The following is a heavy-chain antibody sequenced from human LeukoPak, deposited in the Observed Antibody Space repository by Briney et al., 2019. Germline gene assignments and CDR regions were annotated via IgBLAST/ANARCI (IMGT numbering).Heavy chain of an antibody. CDR1: GYAFSTYH. CDR2: INPTGGFT. J-gene: IGHJ4*02. V-gene: IGHV1-46*01. Sequence: GASVKVSCKASGYAFSTYHMHWVRQAPGQGLEWMGEINPTGGFTHSARKFQGRLTVTSDTSTSTVYLELGSLSSEDTAVYYCARTAARRFDYWGQGTLVTVSS. D-gene: IGHD6-6*01. CDR3: ARTAARRFDY.